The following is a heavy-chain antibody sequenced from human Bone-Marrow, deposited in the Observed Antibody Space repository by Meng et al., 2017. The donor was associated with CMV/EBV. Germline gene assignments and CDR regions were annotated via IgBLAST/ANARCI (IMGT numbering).Heavy chain of an antibody. J-gene: IGHJ4*02. D-gene: IGHD1-14*01. V-gene: IGHV3-21*01. Sequence: GESLKISCAASGFIFSNYNMNWVRQAPGKGLEWVSSISTRSSYIYYADSVRGRVTISRDNPKDRLYLQMHSLRVEETATYFCARGDTGVFTKGLTAIDYWGQGSLVSLL. CDR1: GFIFSNYN. CDR3: ARGDTGVFTKGLTAIDY. CDR2: ISTRSSYI.